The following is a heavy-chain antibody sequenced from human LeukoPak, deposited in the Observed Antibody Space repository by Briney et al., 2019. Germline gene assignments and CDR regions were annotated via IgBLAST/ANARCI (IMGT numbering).Heavy chain of an antibody. CDR2: INRDGDS. J-gene: IGHJ6*03. CDR3: ARVPLRDCSSTSCLRYFYMDV. CDR1: GGSFSGYY. V-gene: IGHV4-34*01. D-gene: IGHD2-2*01. Sequence: SETLSLTCAVYGGSFSGYYWTWIRQPPGKGPEWIGEINRDGDSNYNPSLKSRLIISVDTSKNQFSLKLTSVTAADTAVYYCARVPLRDCSSTSCLRYFYMDVWGKGTTVTVS.